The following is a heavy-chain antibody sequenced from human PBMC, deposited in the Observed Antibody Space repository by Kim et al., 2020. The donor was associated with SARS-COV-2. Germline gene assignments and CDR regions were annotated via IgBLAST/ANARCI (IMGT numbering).Heavy chain of an antibody. D-gene: IGHD2-2*02. Sequence: NYNPSLKSRVTISVDTSKNQFSLKLSSVTAADTAVYYCARPVVPAAISLGYWGQGTLVTVSS. V-gene: IGHV4-34*01. J-gene: IGHJ4*02. CDR3: ARPVVPAAISLGY.